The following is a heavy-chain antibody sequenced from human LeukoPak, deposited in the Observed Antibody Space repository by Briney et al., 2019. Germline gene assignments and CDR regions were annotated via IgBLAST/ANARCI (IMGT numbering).Heavy chain of an antibody. CDR3: ARGMSATSGYLEFEY. D-gene: IGHD3-22*01. J-gene: IGHJ4*02. V-gene: IGHV3-23*01. CDR2: ISGSGGNT. Sequence: GGSLRLSCAASGFTFSSYAMSWVRQSPGKGLEWVSAISGSGGNTYSADSVKGRCTISRDNSKKTLFLHMNSLRAEDTAVHYCARGMSATSGYLEFEYWGQGTLVTVST. CDR1: GFTFSSYA.